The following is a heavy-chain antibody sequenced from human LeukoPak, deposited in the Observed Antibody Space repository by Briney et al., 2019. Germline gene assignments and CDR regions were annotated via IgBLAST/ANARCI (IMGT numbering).Heavy chain of an antibody. J-gene: IGHJ4*02. CDR3: ARRSVALDY. D-gene: IGHD6-19*01. V-gene: IGHV4-39*07. Sequence: PSETLSLTCTVSGGSISSGSYNWGWIRQPPGKGLEWIGSTYYSGSTSYNPSLKSRVTVSVDTSKNQFSLKLSSVTAADTAVYYCARRSVALDYWGQGTLVTVSS. CDR1: GGSISSGSYN. CDR2: TYYSGST.